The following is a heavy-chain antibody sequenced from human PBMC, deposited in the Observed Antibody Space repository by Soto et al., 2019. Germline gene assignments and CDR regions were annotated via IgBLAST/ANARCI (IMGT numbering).Heavy chain of an antibody. CDR3: ATDKSGWYLGMDV. Sequence: ASVKVSCKVSGYTLTELSMHGVRQAPGKGLEWMGSFDPEDGETIYAQKFQGRVTMTEDTSTDTAYMELSSLRSEDTAVYYCATDKSGWYLGMDVWGQGTTVAVCS. V-gene: IGHV1-24*01. CDR2: FDPEDGET. D-gene: IGHD6-19*01. J-gene: IGHJ6*02. CDR1: GYTLTELS.